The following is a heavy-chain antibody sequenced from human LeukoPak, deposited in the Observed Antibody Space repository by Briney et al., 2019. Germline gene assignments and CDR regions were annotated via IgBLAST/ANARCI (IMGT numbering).Heavy chain of an antibody. V-gene: IGHV3-48*01. CDR3: AREGWNFDY. J-gene: IGHJ4*02. Sequence: GGSLRLSCAASGFTFSNYNMHWVRQAPGKGLEWVSYITSGSTTIYYADSVKGRFTISRDNAKNSLYLQMNSLRAEDTAVYYCAREGWNFDYWGQGTLVTVSS. D-gene: IGHD1-1*01. CDR1: GFTFSNYN. CDR2: ITSGSTTI.